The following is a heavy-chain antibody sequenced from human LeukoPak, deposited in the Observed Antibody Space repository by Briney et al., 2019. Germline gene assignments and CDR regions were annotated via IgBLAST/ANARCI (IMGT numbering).Heavy chain of an antibody. V-gene: IGHV4-59*12. CDR1: GGSISSYY. CDR3: ARGRGYCSSTSCYNYYYYYMDV. J-gene: IGHJ6*03. D-gene: IGHD2-2*02. CDR2: LYYSGST. Sequence: PSETLSLTSTVSGGSISSYYWSWIRPRPGQGLEWIGYLYYSGSTNYNHSFKSRATISVDTSKNQYSLKLSSVTAADTAVYYCARGRGYCSSTSCYNYYYYYMDVWGKGTTVTVSS.